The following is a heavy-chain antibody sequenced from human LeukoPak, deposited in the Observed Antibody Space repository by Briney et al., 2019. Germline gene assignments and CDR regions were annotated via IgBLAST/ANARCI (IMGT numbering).Heavy chain of an antibody. D-gene: IGHD1-20*01. CDR3: ARHVVYNWKAEGYFDY. V-gene: IGHV5-51*01. Sequence: GESLKISCKGSGYSFTSYWIGWVRQMPGKGLEWMGVIYPGDSDTRYSPSFQAQVTISADKSISTAYLQWSSLKASDTAMYYCARHVVYNWKAEGYFDYWGQGTLVTVSS. CDR1: GYSFTSYW. J-gene: IGHJ4*02. CDR2: IYPGDSDT.